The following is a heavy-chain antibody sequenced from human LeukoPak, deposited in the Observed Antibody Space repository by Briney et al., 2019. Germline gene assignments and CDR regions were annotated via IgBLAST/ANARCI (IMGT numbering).Heavy chain of an antibody. V-gene: IGHV3-11*05. J-gene: IGHJ4*02. D-gene: IGHD3-10*01. CDR1: GFTFSDYY. CDR3: ARVRSSGSPLDY. CDR2: ISKSGTST. Sequence: PGGSLRLSCAASGFTFSDYYMSWIRQAPGKGLEWVSYISKSGTSTKYADSVKGRFSISRDNAKQSLYLQLNSLTDEDTAVYYCARVRSSGSPLDYWGQGTLVTVSS.